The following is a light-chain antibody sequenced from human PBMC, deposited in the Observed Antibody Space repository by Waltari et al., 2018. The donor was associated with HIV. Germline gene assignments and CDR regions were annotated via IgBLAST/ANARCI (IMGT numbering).Light chain of an antibody. V-gene: IGKV1-9*01. CDR2: DAS. Sequence: DIQLTQSPSFLSASVGDTVTITCRASQGIPNNVAWYQQKPGKAPKSLIYDASTLQSGVPSRFSGSGSGTEFTLTISSLQPEDFATYYCQQVKSCPLTFGQGTRLEIK. J-gene: IGKJ5*01. CDR3: QQVKSCPLT. CDR1: QGIPNN.